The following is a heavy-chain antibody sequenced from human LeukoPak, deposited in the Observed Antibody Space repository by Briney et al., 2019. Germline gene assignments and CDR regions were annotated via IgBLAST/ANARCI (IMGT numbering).Heavy chain of an antibody. J-gene: IGHJ3*02. D-gene: IGHD3-16*02. V-gene: IGHV3-21*01. Sequence: PGGSLRLSCAAAGSTFSQYSVNWVRQAPGKGLEWVSFISSTSDYIYYADSLKGRFTISRDNTKSSLYLQMNSLRAEDTAVYYCVSGNDPDSAWENYRLDAFDIWGQGTTVIVSS. CDR2: ISSTSDYI. CDR1: GSTFSQYS. CDR3: VSGNDPDSAWENYRLDAFDI.